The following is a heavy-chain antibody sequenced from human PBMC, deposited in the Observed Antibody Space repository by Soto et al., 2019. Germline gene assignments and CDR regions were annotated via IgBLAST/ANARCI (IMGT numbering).Heavy chain of an antibody. CDR2: IYYSGVT. CDR1: GDSISTYN. D-gene: IGHD3-10*01. J-gene: IGHJ5*02. CDR3: ARHSYYYGSTYGCWLDP. Sequence: SETLSLTCTVSGDSISTYNWGWIRQPPGKGLEWIGCIYYSGVTNYNPSLKSRVTISVDTPKNQLSLKLNSVTAADTAVYYCARHSYYYGSTYGCWLDPWGQGTLVTVSS. V-gene: IGHV4-59*01.